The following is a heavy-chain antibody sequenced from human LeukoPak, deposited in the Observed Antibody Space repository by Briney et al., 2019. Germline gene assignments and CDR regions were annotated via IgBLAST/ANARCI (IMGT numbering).Heavy chain of an antibody. V-gene: IGHV6-1*01. CDR3: AREARPIAVAEHYFDY. D-gene: IGHD6-19*01. CDR1: GDSVSSNSAG. CDR2: TYYRSKWYN. J-gene: IGHJ4*02. Sequence: SQTLSLTCAISGDSVSSNSAGWNWIRKSPSRGLAWLGRTYYRSKWYNDYAVSVKSRITINPDSSKNQFSLQLNSVTPEDTAVYYCAREARPIAVAEHYFDYWGQGTLVTVSS.